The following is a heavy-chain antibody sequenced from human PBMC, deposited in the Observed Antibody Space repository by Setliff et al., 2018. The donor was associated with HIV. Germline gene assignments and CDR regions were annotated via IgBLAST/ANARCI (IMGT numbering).Heavy chain of an antibody. J-gene: IGHJ5*02. CDR1: GFTFSSYA. D-gene: IGHD3-10*01. V-gene: IGHV3-23*01. CDR2: ISGSGGST. CDR3: ARDKGVLLWFGENENWFDP. Sequence: PGGSLRLSCAASGFTFSSYAMSWVRQAPGKGLEWVSAISGSGGSTYYADSVKGRFTISRDNSKNTLFLQMDSLRPEDTAVYYCARDKGVLLWFGENENWFDPWGQGTLVTAPQ.